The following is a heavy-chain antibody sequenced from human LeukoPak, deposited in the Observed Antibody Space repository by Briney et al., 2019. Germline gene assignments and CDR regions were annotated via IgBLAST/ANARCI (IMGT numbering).Heavy chain of an antibody. D-gene: IGHD2-2*02. CDR2: ISGSGGST. CDR1: GFTFSSYA. CDR3: AKDRNIVVVPAAIPH. Sequence: GGSLRLSCAAPGFTFSSYAMSWVRQAPGKGLEWVSAISGSGGSTYYADSVKGRFTISRDNSKNTLYLQMNSLRAEDTAVYYCAKDRNIVVVPAAIPHWGQGTLVTVSS. J-gene: IGHJ4*02. V-gene: IGHV3-23*01.